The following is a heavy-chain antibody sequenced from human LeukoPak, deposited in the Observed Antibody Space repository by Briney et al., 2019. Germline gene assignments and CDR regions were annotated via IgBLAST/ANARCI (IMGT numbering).Heavy chain of an antibody. V-gene: IGHV4-59*01. Sequence: SETLSLTCTVSGGSISSYYWSWIRQPPGKGLEWIGYIYYSGSTNYNPSLKSRVTISVDTSKNQFSLKLSSVTAADTAVYYCARWLQFFGCFDPWGQGTLVTVSS. D-gene: IGHD5-24*01. CDR3: ARWLQFFGCFDP. CDR1: GGSISSYY. J-gene: IGHJ5*02. CDR2: IYYSGST.